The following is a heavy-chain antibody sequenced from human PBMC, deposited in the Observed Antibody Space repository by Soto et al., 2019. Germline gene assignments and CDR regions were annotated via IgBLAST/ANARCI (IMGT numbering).Heavy chain of an antibody. CDR1: GFSLSNARMG. D-gene: IGHD6-19*01. CDR3: ARIRGGYSSGWYLSFDY. CDR2: IFSNDEK. Sequence: QVTLKDSGPVLVKPTETLTLTCTVSGFSLSNARMGVSWIRQPPGKALEWLAHIFSNDEKSYSTSLKSRLTIPKDTSKSQVVLTMTNMDPVDTATYYCARIRGGYSSGWYLSFDYWGQGTLVTVSS. V-gene: IGHV2-26*01. J-gene: IGHJ4*02.